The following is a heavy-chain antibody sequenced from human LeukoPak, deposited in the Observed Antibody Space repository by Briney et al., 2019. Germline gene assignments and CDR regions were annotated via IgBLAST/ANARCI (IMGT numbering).Heavy chain of an antibody. CDR3: ARVMSNPQYYFDY. J-gene: IGHJ4*02. CDR1: GYTLTGYY. V-gene: IGHV1-2*02. D-gene: IGHD3-16*01. Sequence: GASVKVSCKASGYTLTGYYMHWVRQAPGQGLEWMGWINPNSGGTNYAQRFQGRVTMTRDTSISTAYMELSRLRSDDTAVYYCARVMSNPQYYFDYWGQGTLVTVSP. CDR2: INPNSGGT.